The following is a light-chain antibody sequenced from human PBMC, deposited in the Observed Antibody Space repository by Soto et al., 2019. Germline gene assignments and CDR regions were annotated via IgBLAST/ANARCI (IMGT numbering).Light chain of an antibody. CDR3: QQLNSYPKT. Sequence: DIQLTQSPSFLSASVGDRVTITCRASQGISSYLAWYQQKPGKATKLLIYAASTLQRGVPSKFSGSGSGTEFTLTISSLKPEDFATYYCQQLNSYPKTFGQGTKVEIK. V-gene: IGKV1-9*01. J-gene: IGKJ1*01. CDR2: AAS. CDR1: QGISSY.